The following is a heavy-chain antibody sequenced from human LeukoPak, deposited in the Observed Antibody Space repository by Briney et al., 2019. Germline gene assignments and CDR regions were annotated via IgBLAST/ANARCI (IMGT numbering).Heavy chain of an antibody. J-gene: IGHJ6*03. Sequence: GGSLRLSCAASGFTFIDFYMSWFRQAPGKGLEWVSSISRSGSTKYYADSVKGRFTISRDNAKNSLFLQMNSLRAEDTAVYYCARGAGGSRWYLNYYYYYYMDVWGKGTTVTISS. V-gene: IGHV3-11*04. CDR1: GFTFIDFY. D-gene: IGHD6-13*01. CDR2: ISRSGSTK. CDR3: ARGAGGSRWYLNYYYYYYMDV.